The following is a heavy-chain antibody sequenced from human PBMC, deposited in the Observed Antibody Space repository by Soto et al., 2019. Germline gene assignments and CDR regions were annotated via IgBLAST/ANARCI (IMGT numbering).Heavy chain of an antibody. J-gene: IGHJ4*02. CDR1: GDSISSSSFH. D-gene: IGHD6-19*01. V-gene: IGHV4-39*01. Sequence: PSETLSLTCTVSGDSISSSSFHWGWIRQSPGKGLEWIGSIYYSGSTYYNPSLKSRLTISVDTSKNQFSLKLNSMTAADTAVYYCARGVVGWLPRGGPFDFWAQGTLVTVSS. CDR3: ARGVVGWLPRGGPFDF. CDR2: IYYSGST.